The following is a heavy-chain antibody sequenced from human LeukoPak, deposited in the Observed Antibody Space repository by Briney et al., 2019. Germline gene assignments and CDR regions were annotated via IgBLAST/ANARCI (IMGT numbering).Heavy chain of an antibody. CDR3: AKGPYGAAYYYGMDV. V-gene: IGHV3-23*01. CDR2: ISGSGGST. D-gene: IGHD4-17*01. Sequence: GGSLRLSCAASGFIVSSNYMSWVRQAPGKGLEWVSAISGSGGSTYYADSVKGRFTISRDNSKNTLYLQMNSLRAEDTAVYYCAKGPYGAAYYYGMDVWGQGTTVTVSS. J-gene: IGHJ6*02. CDR1: GFIVSSNY.